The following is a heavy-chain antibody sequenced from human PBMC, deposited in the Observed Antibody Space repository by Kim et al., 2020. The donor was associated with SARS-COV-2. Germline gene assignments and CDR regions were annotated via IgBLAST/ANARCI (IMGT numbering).Heavy chain of an antibody. J-gene: IGHJ6*01. CDR3: AGMSNYYGSGSHIYGMDV. Sequence: SETLSLTCNVSGDSSSIYYWNWIRQPAGKGLEWIGRVYVSGSTNFNPSLKSRVTMSVDTSKQQFSLMLRSVSAADTAVYYCAGMSNYYGSGSHIYGMDV. CDR1: GDSSSIYY. D-gene: IGHD3-10*01. CDR2: VYVSGST. V-gene: IGHV4-4*07.